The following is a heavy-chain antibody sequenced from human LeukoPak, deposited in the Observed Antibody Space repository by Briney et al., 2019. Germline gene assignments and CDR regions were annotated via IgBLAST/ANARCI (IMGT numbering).Heavy chain of an antibody. V-gene: IGHV3-74*01. CDR2: INSDGRST. D-gene: IGHD4-17*01. CDR1: GFYFSNYW. Sequence: GGSLRLSCAASGFYFSNYWMHWVRQAPGKGLVWVSHINSDGRSTTFADSVKGRFTISRDNAKNTLFLQLNSLRAEDTAVYYCARGTSYGDSGSGYLFDYWGQGTLVTVSS. CDR3: ARGTSYGDSGSGYLFDY. J-gene: IGHJ4*02.